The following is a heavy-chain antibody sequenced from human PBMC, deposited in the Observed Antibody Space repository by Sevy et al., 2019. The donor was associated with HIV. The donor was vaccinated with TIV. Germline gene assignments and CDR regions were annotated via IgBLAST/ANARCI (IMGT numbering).Heavy chain of an antibody. CDR3: ASLPNNYYDSGGYSGNYASDI. Sequence: GGSLRLSCAASGFTFCSYGMHWVRQAPGKGLEWVAVIWNARSDKYYADSVKGRFTISRDNSKNTLYLQMNSLRAYDTAVYYCASLPNNYYDSGGYSGNYASDIWGQGTMVTVSS. J-gene: IGHJ3*02. V-gene: IGHV3-33*01. CDR2: IWNARSDK. CDR1: GFTFCSYG. D-gene: IGHD3-22*01.